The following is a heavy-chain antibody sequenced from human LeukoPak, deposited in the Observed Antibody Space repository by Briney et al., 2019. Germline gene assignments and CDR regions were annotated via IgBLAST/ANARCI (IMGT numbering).Heavy chain of an antibody. D-gene: IGHD3-22*01. CDR1: GGSISSHY. J-gene: IGHJ6*02. CDR2: INHSGST. Sequence: PSETLSLTCTVSGGSISSHYWSWIRQPPGKGLEWIGEINHSGSTNYNPSLKSRVTISVDTSKNQFSLKLSSVTAADTAVYYCARGLTYYYDSSGNLAYYYYGMDVWGQGTTVTVSS. CDR3: ARGLTYYYDSSGNLAYYYYGMDV. V-gene: IGHV4-34*01.